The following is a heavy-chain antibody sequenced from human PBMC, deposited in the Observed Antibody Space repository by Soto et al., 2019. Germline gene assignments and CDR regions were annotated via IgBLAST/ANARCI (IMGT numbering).Heavy chain of an antibody. CDR1: GYTFTSYG. Sequence: QVQLVQSGAEVKKPGASVKVSCKASGYTFTSYGISWVRQAPGQGLEWMGWISAYNGNTNYAQKLQGRVTMTTDTFTIXAYMELRSLRSDDTAVYYCAKSYDASSWGTGVTDYWGQGTLVTVSS. V-gene: IGHV1-18*01. CDR2: ISAYNGNT. D-gene: IGHD6-13*01. CDR3: AKSYDASSWGTGVTDY. J-gene: IGHJ4*02.